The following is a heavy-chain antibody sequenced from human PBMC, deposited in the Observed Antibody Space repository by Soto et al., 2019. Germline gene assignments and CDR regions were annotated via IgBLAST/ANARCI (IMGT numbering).Heavy chain of an antibody. CDR2: ISGSGGST. Sequence: GGSLRLSCAASGFTFSSYAMSWVRQAPGKGLEWVSAISGSGGSTYYADSVKGRFTISRDNSKNTLYLQMNSLRAEDTAVYYCAKVTAYYDFWSGYYLGYFDYWGQGTLVTVSS. D-gene: IGHD3-3*01. J-gene: IGHJ4*02. CDR1: GFTFSSYA. V-gene: IGHV3-23*01. CDR3: AKVTAYYDFWSGYYLGYFDY.